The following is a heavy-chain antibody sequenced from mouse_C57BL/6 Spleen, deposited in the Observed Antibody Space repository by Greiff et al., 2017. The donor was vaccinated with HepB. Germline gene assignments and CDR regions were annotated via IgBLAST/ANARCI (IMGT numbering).Heavy chain of an antibody. CDR1: GYTFTSYW. Sequence: VQLQQSGAELVRPGSSVKLSCKASGYTFTSYWMHWVKQRPIQGLEWIGNIDPSDSETHYNQKFKDKATLTVDKSSSTAYMQLSSLTAEDSAVYYGARLSYYSWFAYWGQGTLVTVSA. V-gene: IGHV1-52*01. CDR2: IDPSDSET. CDR3: ARLSYYSWFAY. D-gene: IGHD1-1*01. J-gene: IGHJ3*01.